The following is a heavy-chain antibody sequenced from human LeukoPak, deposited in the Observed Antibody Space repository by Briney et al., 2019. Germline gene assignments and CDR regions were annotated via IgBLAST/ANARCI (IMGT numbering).Heavy chain of an antibody. CDR2: INPNSGGT. Sequence: ASVKVSCKASGYTFTGYYMHWVRQAPGQGLEWMGWINPNSGGTNYAQKFQGRVTMTRDTSISTAYMELSSLRSEDTAVYYCARYSSSWYGGNDAFDIWGQGTMVTVSS. D-gene: IGHD6-13*01. V-gene: IGHV1-2*02. J-gene: IGHJ3*02. CDR1: GYTFTGYY. CDR3: ARYSSSWYGGNDAFDI.